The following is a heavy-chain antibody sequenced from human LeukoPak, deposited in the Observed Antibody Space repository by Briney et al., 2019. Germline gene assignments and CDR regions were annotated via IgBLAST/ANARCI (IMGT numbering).Heavy chain of an antibody. V-gene: IGHV3-21*01. CDR2: ISSSSSYI. D-gene: IGHD3-3*01. CDR3: ARGRFLGWLPRKIYYYMDI. CDR1: GFTFSSYS. J-gene: IGHJ6*03. Sequence: GGSLRLSCAASGFTFSSYSMNWVRQAPGKGLEWVSSISSSSSYIYYADSVKGRFTISRDNAKNSLYLQMNSLRAEDTAVYYCARGRFLGWLPRKIYYYMDIWGKGTTVTVSS.